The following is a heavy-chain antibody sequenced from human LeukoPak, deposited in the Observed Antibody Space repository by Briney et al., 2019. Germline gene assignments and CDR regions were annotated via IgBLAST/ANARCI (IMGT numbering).Heavy chain of an antibody. CDR1: GGSISNGGYY. Sequence: SETLSLTCTVSGGSISNGGYYWSWIRQHPGKGLEWIGYIYDSGTTYYNPALQSRVTISVDTSGNQFSLKLRSLTAADTAVYYCARGGDRRGFDYWGQGTLVTVSS. V-gene: IGHV4-31*03. D-gene: IGHD1-14*01. CDR2: IYDSGTT. J-gene: IGHJ4*02. CDR3: ARGGDRRGFDY.